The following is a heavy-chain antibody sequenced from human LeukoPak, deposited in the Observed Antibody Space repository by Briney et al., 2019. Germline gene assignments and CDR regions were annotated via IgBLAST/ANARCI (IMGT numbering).Heavy chain of an antibody. CDR2: IFHSGSA. CDR1: GASISSYY. V-gene: IGHV4-59*06. D-gene: IGHD5-12*01. Sequence: SETLSLTCAVSGASISSYYWSWIRQHPGKGLEGIGYIFHSGSAYYNPSLRSRVTISIDTPKNQISLNMAPVTAADTAVYFCARNDRMGGYAPHWFDPWGQRTLVTVSS. J-gene: IGHJ5*02. CDR3: ARNDRMGGYAPHWFDP.